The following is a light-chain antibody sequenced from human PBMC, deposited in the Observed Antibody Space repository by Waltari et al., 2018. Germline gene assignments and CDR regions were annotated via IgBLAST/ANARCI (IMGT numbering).Light chain of an antibody. CDR1: NSNIGRNS. J-gene: IGLJ1*01. V-gene: IGLV1-47*01. Sequence: QSVLTQPPSTSGTPGQTVTISCSGTNSNIGRNSVFWYQQLPGTAPKLLIYRDNQRPSGVPDRFCASESGTSAALAIRGLRSEDEADYYCAACDDSLSVTYVFGSGTRVTV. CDR2: RDN. CDR3: AACDDSLSVTYV.